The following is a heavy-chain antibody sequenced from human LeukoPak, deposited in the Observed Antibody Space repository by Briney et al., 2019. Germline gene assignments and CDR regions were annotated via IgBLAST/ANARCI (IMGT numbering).Heavy chain of an antibody. D-gene: IGHD6-19*01. CDR2: IYYSGST. J-gene: IGHJ2*01. V-gene: IGHV4-59*01. Sequence: SETLSLTCTVYGDSISSYYSSWIRQPPGKGLEWIRYIYYSGSTNYNPSLKSRVTISVDTSKNQFSLKLSSVTAADTAVYYCARAGGEWLVKGYFDLWGRGTLVTVSS. CDR1: GDSISSYY. CDR3: ARAGGEWLVKGYFDL.